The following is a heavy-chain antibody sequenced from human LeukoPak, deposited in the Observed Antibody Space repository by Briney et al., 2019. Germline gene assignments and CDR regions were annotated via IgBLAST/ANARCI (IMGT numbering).Heavy chain of an antibody. Sequence: PGGSLRLSCAASGFTFSSYGMHWVRQAPGKGLEWVAVIGYDGSNKYYADSVKGRFTISRDNSKNTLYLQMNSLRAEDTAVYYCAKDEYSYGFDYWGQGTLVTVSS. CDR2: IGYDGSNK. V-gene: IGHV3-30*02. CDR3: AKDEYSYGFDY. CDR1: GFTFSSYG. D-gene: IGHD5-18*01. J-gene: IGHJ4*02.